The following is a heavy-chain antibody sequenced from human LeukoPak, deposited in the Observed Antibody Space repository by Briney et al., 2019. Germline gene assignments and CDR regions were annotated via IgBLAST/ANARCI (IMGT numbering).Heavy chain of an antibody. CDR1: GFTFSSYG. J-gene: IGHJ5*02. D-gene: IGHD3-9*01. Sequence: PGGSLRLSCAASGFTFSSYGMHWVRQAPGEGLEWVAVIWYDGSNKYYADSVKGRFTISRDNSKNTLYLQMNSLRAEDTAVYYCARGGHYDILTGQFDPWGQGTLVTVSS. V-gene: IGHV3-33*01. CDR3: ARGGHYDILTGQFDP. CDR2: IWYDGSNK.